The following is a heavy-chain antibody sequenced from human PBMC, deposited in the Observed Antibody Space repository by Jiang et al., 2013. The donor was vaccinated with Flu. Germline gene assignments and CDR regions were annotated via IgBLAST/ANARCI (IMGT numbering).Heavy chain of an antibody. CDR1: GFTVSSNY. V-gene: IGHV3-66*01. D-gene: IGHD2-2*01. CDR3: ARDHPVVPAPTYYYYGMDV. J-gene: IGHJ6*02. CDR2: IYSGGST. Sequence: VQLLESGGGLVQPGGSLRLSCAASGFTVSSNYMSWVRQAPGKGLEWVSVIYSGGSTYYADSVKGRFTISRDNSKNTLYLQMNSLRAEDTAVYYCARDHPVVPAPTYYYYGMDVVGPRDHGHRLL.